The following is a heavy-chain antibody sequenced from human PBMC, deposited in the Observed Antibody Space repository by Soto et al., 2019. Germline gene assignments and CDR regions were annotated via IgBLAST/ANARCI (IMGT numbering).Heavy chain of an antibody. D-gene: IGHD6-19*01. Sequence: EVQLLESGGGLVQPGGSLRLSCAASGFTFSSYAMSWVRQAPGKGLEWVSAISGSGGSTYYADSVKGRFTISRDNSKNTLYLQMTSLRTEDTAVYYFAKDRIAVAGGASDYWGHATLVTLSS. CDR3: AKDRIAVAGGASDY. CDR1: GFTFSSYA. V-gene: IGHV3-23*01. CDR2: ISGSGGST. J-gene: IGHJ4*01.